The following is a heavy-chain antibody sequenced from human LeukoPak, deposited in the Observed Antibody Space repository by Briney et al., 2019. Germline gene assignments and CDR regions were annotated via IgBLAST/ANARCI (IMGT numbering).Heavy chain of an antibody. Sequence: PGGSLRLSCAASGFTFSTYAMHWVRQAPGKGLEWVSSLTASSGNTYYADSVKGRFTISRDNSKNTLYLQMNSLTVEDTAVYYCAKRIGTLRAFDIWGQGTVVTVSS. D-gene: IGHD2/OR15-2a*01. CDR1: GFTFSTYA. V-gene: IGHV3-23*01. CDR3: AKRIGTLRAFDI. J-gene: IGHJ3*02. CDR2: LTASSGNT.